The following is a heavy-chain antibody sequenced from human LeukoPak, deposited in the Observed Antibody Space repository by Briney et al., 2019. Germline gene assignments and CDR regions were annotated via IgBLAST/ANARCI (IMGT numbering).Heavy chain of an antibody. D-gene: IGHD2-2*01. CDR2: IIPIFGTA. Sequence: SVKVSCKASGGTFSSYAISWVRQAPGQGLEWMGGIIPIFGTANYAQKFQGRVTITADESTSTVYMDLSSLRSEDTAVYYCARGSSAAPGQASWFDPWGQGTLVTVSS. CDR1: GGTFSSYA. J-gene: IGHJ5*02. V-gene: IGHV1-69*13. CDR3: ARGSSAAPGQASWFDP.